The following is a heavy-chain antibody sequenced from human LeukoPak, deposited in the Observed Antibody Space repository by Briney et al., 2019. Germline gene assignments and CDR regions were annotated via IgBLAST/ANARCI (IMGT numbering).Heavy chain of an antibody. Sequence: LWAAVKVSCKASGYIFSNYDINWVRQAPGHGLEGMGWMNSNSGRRVYAQKFQGRVTMTRNSSINTAYMELTSLRSDDRAVYYCARGLRSDYWGQGTLVSVSS. J-gene: IGHJ4*02. D-gene: IGHD3-16*02. CDR1: GYIFSNYD. CDR2: MNSNSGRR. CDR3: ARGLRSDY. V-gene: IGHV1-8*01.